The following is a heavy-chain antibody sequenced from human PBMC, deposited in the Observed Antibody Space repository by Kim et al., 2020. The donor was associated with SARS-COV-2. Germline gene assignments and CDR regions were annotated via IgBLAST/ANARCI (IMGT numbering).Heavy chain of an antibody. D-gene: IGHD6-19*01. Sequence: GGSLRLSCAASGFTFSSYGMHWVRQAPGKGLEWVAVISYDGSNTYYADSVKGRFTISRDNSKNTLYLQMNSLRAEDTAVYYYAKDFSSGWYVGGYFDLWGRGTLVTVSS. CDR3: AKDFSSGWYVGGYFDL. CDR1: GFTFSSYG. J-gene: IGHJ2*01. CDR2: ISYDGSNT. V-gene: IGHV3-30*18.